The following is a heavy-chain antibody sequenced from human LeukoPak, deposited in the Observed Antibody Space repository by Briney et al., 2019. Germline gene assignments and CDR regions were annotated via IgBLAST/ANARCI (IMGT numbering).Heavy chain of an antibody. Sequence: SETLSLTCTVSGGSISSYYWSWIRQPPGKGLEWIGYIYYSGSTNYNPSLKSRVTISVDTSKNQFSLKLSSVTAADTAVYYCARGYDSSGYYFTHRDYWGQGTLVTVSS. J-gene: IGHJ4*02. V-gene: IGHV4-59*01. D-gene: IGHD3-22*01. CDR1: GGSISSYY. CDR2: IYYSGST. CDR3: ARGYDSSGYYFTHRDY.